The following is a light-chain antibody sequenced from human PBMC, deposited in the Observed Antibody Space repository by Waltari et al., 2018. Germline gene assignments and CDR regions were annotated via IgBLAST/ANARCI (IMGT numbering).Light chain of an antibody. Sequence: GERATLSCKASQGVSTSLTWYQQKPGQAPRLLIFDASNRATGIPARFSGSGSGTDFTLTINSLEPEDFAVYYCQQRSNWPPVTFGQGTRLEIK. J-gene: IGKJ5*01. V-gene: IGKV3-11*01. CDR1: QGVSTS. CDR3: QQRSNWPPVT. CDR2: DAS.